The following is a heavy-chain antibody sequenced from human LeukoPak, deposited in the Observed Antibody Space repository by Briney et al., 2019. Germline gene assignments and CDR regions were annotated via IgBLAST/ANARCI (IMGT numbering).Heavy chain of an antibody. CDR3: AKEGYGDFDY. J-gene: IGHJ4*02. CDR1: GFSFSGYG. CDR2: ISGSGGST. D-gene: IGHD5-18*01. V-gene: IGHV3-23*01. Sequence: GGSLRLSCAASGFSFSGYGMHWVRQAPGKGLEWVSAISGSGGSTYYADSVKGRFTISRDNSKNTLYLQMNSLRAEDTAVYYCAKEGYGDFDYWGQGTLVTVSS.